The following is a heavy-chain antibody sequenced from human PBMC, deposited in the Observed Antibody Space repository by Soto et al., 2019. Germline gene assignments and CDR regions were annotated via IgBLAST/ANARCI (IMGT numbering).Heavy chain of an antibody. CDR1: GYTFTSYD. CDR3: ARERSAAGTGWFDP. V-gene: IGHV1-8*01. Sequence: QVQLVQSGAEVKKPGASVKVSCKASGYTFTSYDINWVRQATGQGLEWMGWMNPNSGNTGYAQKFQGRVTMTRNTXXXXXXXXXXSLRSXDTAVYYCARERSAAGTGWFDPWGQGTLVTVSS. CDR2: MNPNSGNT. D-gene: IGHD6-13*01. J-gene: IGHJ5*02.